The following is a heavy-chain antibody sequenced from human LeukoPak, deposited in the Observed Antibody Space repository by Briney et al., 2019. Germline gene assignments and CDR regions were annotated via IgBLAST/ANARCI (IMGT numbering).Heavy chain of an antibody. CDR2: FDPEDGET. Sequence: ASVKVSCKVSGYTLTELSMHWVRRAPGKGLEWMGGFDPEDGETIYAQKFQGRVTMTEDTSTDTAYMELSSLRSEDTAVYYCAIPPHVSPYYFDYWGQGTLVTVSS. J-gene: IGHJ4*02. D-gene: IGHD5/OR15-5a*01. CDR3: AIPPHVSPYYFDY. CDR1: GYTLTELS. V-gene: IGHV1-24*01.